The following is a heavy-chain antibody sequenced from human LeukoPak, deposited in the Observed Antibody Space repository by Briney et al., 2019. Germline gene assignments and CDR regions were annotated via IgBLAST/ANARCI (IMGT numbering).Heavy chain of an antibody. V-gene: IGHV3-30*18. CDR1: GFTFSSYA. CDR3: AKDSYQWLVSYRLDS. CDR2: IGYDGNDE. Sequence: PGGSLRLSCAASGFTFSSYALSWVRQAPGKGLEWVAVIGYDGNDEYYADSVRGRFTISRDNSKNTLYLQMNGLRAEDTAVYYCAKDSYQWLVSYRLDSWGQGTLVTVSS. J-gene: IGHJ4*02. D-gene: IGHD6-19*01.